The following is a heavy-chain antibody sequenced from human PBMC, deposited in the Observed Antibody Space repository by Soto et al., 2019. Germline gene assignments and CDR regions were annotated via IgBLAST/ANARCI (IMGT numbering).Heavy chain of an antibody. CDR3: ARPALVSTPTIRRGGYFDY. J-gene: IGHJ4*02. Sequence: QVQLVQSGAEVKKPGSSVKVSCKASGGTFSSYAISWVRQAPGQGLEWMGGIIPIFGTANYAQKFQGRVTITADEATSTAYMELSRLRSQDTAVYYCARPALVSTPTIRRGGYFDYWGQGTLVTVSS. CDR1: GGTFSSYA. D-gene: IGHD3-22*01. CDR2: IIPIFGTA. V-gene: IGHV1-69*12.